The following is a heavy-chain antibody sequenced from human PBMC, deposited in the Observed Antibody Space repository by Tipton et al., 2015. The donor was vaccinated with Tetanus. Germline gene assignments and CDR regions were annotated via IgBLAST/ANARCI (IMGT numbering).Heavy chain of an antibody. J-gene: IGHJ4*02. CDR2: ISARGST. CDR3: ASANFDFSKRGPFDS. V-gene: IGHV4-61*08. Sequence: LRLSCTVSGGSLRSGDHYWSWIRQPPGKGLEWLAYISARGSTDSNYSLKSRITISRDTSKNQFSLKLASVTAAETAVYFCASANFDFSKRGPFDSWGQGILVIVSA. CDR1: GGSLRSGDHY. D-gene: IGHD3-3*01.